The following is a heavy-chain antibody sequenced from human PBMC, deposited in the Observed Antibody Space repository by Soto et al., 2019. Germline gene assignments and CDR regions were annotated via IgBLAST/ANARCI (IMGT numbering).Heavy chain of an antibody. CDR3: ARYRREAVAGYTLDN. V-gene: IGHV4-61*08. CDR1: DDSVNSIGYY. Sequence: SETLSLTCDVSDDSVNSIGYYWTWIRQHPGKGLEWIGYVYNSGSTNYNPSLKSRVTISEDTSKSQFSLKVNSMTAADTAVYYCARYRREAVAGYTLDNWGQGILVTAPQ. J-gene: IGHJ4*02. D-gene: IGHD6-13*01. CDR2: VYNSGST.